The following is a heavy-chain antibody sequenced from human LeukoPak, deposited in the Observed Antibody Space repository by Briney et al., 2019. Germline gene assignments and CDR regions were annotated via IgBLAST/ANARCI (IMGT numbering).Heavy chain of an antibody. Sequence: GGSLRLSCAASGFTFSSYSMNWVRQAPGKGLEWVSYISSSSSTIYYADSVKGRFTISRDNAKNSLYLQMNSLRAEDTAVYYCASDIGFGEFHWFDPWGQGTLVTVSS. J-gene: IGHJ5*02. CDR1: GFTFSSYS. D-gene: IGHD3-10*01. V-gene: IGHV3-48*04. CDR2: ISSSSSTI. CDR3: ASDIGFGEFHWFDP.